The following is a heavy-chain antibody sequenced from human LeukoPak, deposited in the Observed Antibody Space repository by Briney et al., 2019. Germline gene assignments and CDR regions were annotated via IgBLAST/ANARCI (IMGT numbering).Heavy chain of an antibody. D-gene: IGHD6-19*01. V-gene: IGHV4-59*01. J-gene: IGHJ5*02. CDR2: IHYTGRT. CDR3: ARGAGWYDH. CDR1: DDSISGYY. Sequence: SETLSLTCTVSDDSISGYYWSWLRQPPGEGLEWIAYIHYTGRTNYNPSLKGRVTISVDTSNSQFSLNLNSVTAADTAVYYCARGAGWYDHWGQGTLVTVSS.